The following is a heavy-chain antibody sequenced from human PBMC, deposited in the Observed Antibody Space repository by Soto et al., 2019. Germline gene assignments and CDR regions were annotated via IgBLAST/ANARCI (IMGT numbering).Heavy chain of an antibody. CDR3: ARAGGTTVTGLWHFDS. J-gene: IGHJ4*02. V-gene: IGHV3-33*01. Sequence: GGSLRLSCEASGFTFNTYSMHWVRQPPGKGLEWLAAVWYDGTQKYYADSVKGRFIISRDNSKKTLYLEMNSLRAEDTAVYYCARAGGTTVTGLWHFDSWGQGTLVTVSS. D-gene: IGHD4-17*01. CDR1: GFTFNTYS. CDR2: VWYDGTQK.